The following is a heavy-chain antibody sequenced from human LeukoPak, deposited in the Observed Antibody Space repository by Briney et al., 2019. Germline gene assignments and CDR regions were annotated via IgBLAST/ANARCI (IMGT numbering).Heavy chain of an antibody. CDR1: GFPFSSYW. CDR3: ATRPSSDYYLAVFDY. D-gene: IGHD3-22*01. V-gene: IGHV3-7*01. Sequence: GGSLRLSCVASGFPFSSYWMTWVRQAPGKGLERVANIKQDESEKYYVDSVKGRFTISRDNTKNSLYLQMNRLRAEDTAVYYCATRPSSDYYLAVFDYWGQGTVVAVSS. CDR2: IKQDESEK. J-gene: IGHJ4*02.